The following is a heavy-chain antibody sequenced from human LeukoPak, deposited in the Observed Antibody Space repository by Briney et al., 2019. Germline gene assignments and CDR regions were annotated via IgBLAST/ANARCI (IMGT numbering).Heavy chain of an antibody. J-gene: IGHJ4*02. CDR1: GFPFPSYW. CDR2: INQGGSET. Sequence: GGSLRLSCAASGFPFPSYWMNLFRQAPGKRPEWVANINQGGSETNYVESVGGRFTISRDNAKISLYLQMNNLRAEDTAVYYCATDRKVGTWDPRFDYWGQGALVTVSS. V-gene: IGHV3-7*01. D-gene: IGHD4-23*01. CDR3: ATDRKVGTWDPRFDY.